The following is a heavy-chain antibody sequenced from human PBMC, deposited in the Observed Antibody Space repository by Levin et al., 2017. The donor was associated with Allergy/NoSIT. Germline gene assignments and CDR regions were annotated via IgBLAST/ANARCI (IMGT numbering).Heavy chain of an antibody. Sequence: ESLKISCTVSGGSISSYYWSWIRQPPGKGLEWIGYIYYSGSTNYNPSLKSRVTISVDTSKNQFSLKLSSVTAADTAVYYCARGSSWPDYWGQGTLVTVSS. CDR1: GGSISSYY. CDR3: ARGSSWPDY. J-gene: IGHJ4*02. V-gene: IGHV4-59*01. CDR2: IYYSGST. D-gene: IGHD6-13*01.